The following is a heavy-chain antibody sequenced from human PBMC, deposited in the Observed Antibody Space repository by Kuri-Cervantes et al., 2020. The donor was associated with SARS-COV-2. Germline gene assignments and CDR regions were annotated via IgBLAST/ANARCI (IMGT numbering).Heavy chain of an antibody. CDR2: ISSNGDST. CDR3: ARVSRSGYLDY. V-gene: IGHV3-64*02. J-gene: IGHJ4*02. D-gene: IGHD3-3*01. CDR1: GFTFSNYA. Sequence: GESLKISCAASGFTFSNYAMHWVRQAPGKGLEYVSAISSNGDSTYYADSVKGRFTMSRDNSKNTLYLQMGSLRAEDMAVYYCARVSRSGYLDYWGQGTLVTVSS.